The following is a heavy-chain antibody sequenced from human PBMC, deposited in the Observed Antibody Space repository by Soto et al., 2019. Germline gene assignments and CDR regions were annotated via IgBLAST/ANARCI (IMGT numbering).Heavy chain of an antibody. Sequence: PGGSLRLSCAASGFTFSSYDIHWVRQATGKGLEWVSAIATAGDTYYPGSVKGRFTISRENAKNYLYLQMNSLRAGDTAVYYCARGYYYDSSGPGGMDVWGQGTTVTVSS. CDR3: ARGYYYDSSGPGGMDV. CDR2: IATAGDT. V-gene: IGHV3-13*01. D-gene: IGHD3-22*01. CDR1: GFTFSSYD. J-gene: IGHJ6*02.